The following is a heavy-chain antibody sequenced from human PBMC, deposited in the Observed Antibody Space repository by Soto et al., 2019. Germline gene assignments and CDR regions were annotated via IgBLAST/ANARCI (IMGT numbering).Heavy chain of an antibody. CDR3: AKDPEVDSSEDYFDY. J-gene: IGHJ4*02. CDR2: ISGSGGST. V-gene: IGHV3-23*01. CDR1: GFTFSSYA. Sequence: GGSLRLSCAASGFTFSSYAMSWVRQAPGKGLEWVSAISGSGGSTYYADSVKGRFTISRDNSKNTLYLQMNSLRAEDTAVYYCAKDPEVDSSEDYFDYWGQGTLVTVSS. D-gene: IGHD2-15*01.